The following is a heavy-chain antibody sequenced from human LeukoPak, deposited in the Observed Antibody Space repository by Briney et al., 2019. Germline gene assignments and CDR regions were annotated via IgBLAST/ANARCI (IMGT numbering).Heavy chain of an antibody. CDR1: GGSFSGYY. CDR3: ARVGRVYYYDSSGYSSGGDY. J-gene: IGHJ4*02. V-gene: IGHV4-34*01. Sequence: PSETLSLTCAVYGGSFSGYYWSWIRQPPGKGLEWIGSIYYSGSTYYNPSLKSRVTISVDTSKNQFSLKLSSVTAADTAVYYCARVGRVYYYDSSGYSSGGDYWGQGTLVTVSS. CDR2: IYYSGST. D-gene: IGHD3-22*01.